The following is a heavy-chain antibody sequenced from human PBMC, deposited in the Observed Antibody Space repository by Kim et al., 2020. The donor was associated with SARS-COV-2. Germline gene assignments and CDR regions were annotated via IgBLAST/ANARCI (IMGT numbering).Heavy chain of an antibody. CDR3: AKDGGYYDSSGYYGGSFDY. CDR1: GFTFSSYA. CDR2: ISGSGGST. Sequence: GGSLRLSFAASGFTFSSYAMSWVRQAPGKGLEWVSAISGSGGSTYYADSVKGRCPFYRDNSKNTLYLQMNSRRAEDTAVYYCAKDGGYYDSSGYYGGSFDYWGQRPLVTVSS. J-gene: IGHJ4*02. D-gene: IGHD3-22*01. V-gene: IGHV3-23*01.